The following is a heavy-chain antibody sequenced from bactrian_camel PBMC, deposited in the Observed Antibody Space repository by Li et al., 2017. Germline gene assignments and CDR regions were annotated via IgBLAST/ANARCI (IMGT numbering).Heavy chain of an antibody. D-gene: IGHD7*01. V-gene: IGHV3S1*01. J-gene: IGHJ6*01. Sequence: HVQLVESGGGSVQAGGSLILSCVASGVTDSGHCMGWFRQVPGKKREGVATIHPGSGHTYYADSVKGRFTISQDNAKNTLYLQMVSLKPEDTGMYYCAARIPCFFSPSSAARVTGFGYTDQGTQVTVS. CDR3: AARIPCFFSPSSAARVTGFGY. CDR2: IHPGSGHT. CDR1: GVTDSGHC.